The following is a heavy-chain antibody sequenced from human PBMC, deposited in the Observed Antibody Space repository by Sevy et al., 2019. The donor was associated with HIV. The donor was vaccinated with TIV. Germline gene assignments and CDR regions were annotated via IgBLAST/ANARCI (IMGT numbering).Heavy chain of an antibody. CDR2: IDHSGST. J-gene: IGHJ6*02. Sequence: WETLSLTCAVYGGSFSGYYWSWIHQPPGKGLEWIGEIDHSGSTNYNPSLKSRVTISVDTSKNQFSLKLSSVTAADTAVYYCATGRGYGSGSYFLEPGRNFYGMDVWGQGTTVTVSS. CDR1: GGSFSGYY. D-gene: IGHD3-10*01. CDR3: ATGRGYGSGSYFLEPGRNFYGMDV. V-gene: IGHV4-34*01.